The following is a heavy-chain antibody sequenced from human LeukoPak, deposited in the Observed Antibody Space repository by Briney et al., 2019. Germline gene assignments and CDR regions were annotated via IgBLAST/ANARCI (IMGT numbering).Heavy chain of an antibody. D-gene: IGHD3-10*01. J-gene: IGHJ4*02. Sequence: GGSLRLSCVASGFSFSDSVIHWVRQAPGKGLEWVAVVSYDGSNKYYADSLKGRFTISRDNSKSTLYLQMNSLTVEDTAVYYCARAPSGDPGGVDSWGQGTLVTVSS. CDR3: ARAPSGDPGGVDS. V-gene: IGHV3-30*04. CDR1: GFSFSDSV. CDR2: VSYDGSNK.